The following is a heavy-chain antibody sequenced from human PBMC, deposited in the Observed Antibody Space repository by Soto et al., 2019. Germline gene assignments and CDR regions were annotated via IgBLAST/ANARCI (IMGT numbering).Heavy chain of an antibody. J-gene: IGHJ6*01. CDR2: ISAYNGNT. D-gene: IGHD3-10*01. CDR3: ARDNGFGESDV. V-gene: IGHV1-18*01. Sequence: QVQLVQSGAEVKKPGASVKVSCKASGYSFTSYGISWVRQAPGQGLEWMGWISAYNGNTNYAQKLQGRVTMTPDTATSTDYMELRSLRSDDTAVYYCARDNGFGESDVWGQGPTVTVSS. CDR1: GYSFTSYG.